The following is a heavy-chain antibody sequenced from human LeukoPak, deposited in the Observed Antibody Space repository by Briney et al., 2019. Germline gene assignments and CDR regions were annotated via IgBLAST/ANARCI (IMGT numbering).Heavy chain of an antibody. CDR1: GYSFTSYA. V-gene: IGHV1-3*01. J-gene: IGHJ4*02. CDR2: INAGNGNT. D-gene: IGHD6-25*01. Sequence: ASVKVSCKASGYSFTSYALHWVRQAPGQRLEWMGWINAGNGNTEYSQRFLDRVTITRDTSASTAYMELSSLRSEDTAVYYCAREVSGLDCWGQGALVTVSS. CDR3: AREVSGLDC.